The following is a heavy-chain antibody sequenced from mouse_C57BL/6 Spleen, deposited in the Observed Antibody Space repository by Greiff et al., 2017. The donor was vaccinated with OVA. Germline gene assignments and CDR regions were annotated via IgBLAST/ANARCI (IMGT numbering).Heavy chain of an antibody. D-gene: IGHD2-5*01. CDR2: ISSGSSTI. V-gene: IGHV5-17*01. CDR1: GFTFSDYG. Sequence: EVQLVESGGGLVKPGGSLKLSCAASGFTFSDYGMHWVRQAPEKGLEWVAYISSGSSTIYYADTVKGRFTISRDNAKNTLFLQMTSLRSEDTAMYYCARRTYYSNFWYFDVWGTGTTVTVSS. J-gene: IGHJ1*03. CDR3: ARRTYYSNFWYFDV.